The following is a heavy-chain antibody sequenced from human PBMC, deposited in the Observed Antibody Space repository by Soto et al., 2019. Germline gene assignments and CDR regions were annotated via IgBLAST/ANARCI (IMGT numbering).Heavy chain of an antibody. CDR3: ARDYGTPSGYDSEYYYYYGMDV. CDR2: INPSGGST. Sequence: GASVKVSCKAPGYTFTSYDMHWVRQAPGKGLEWMGIINPSGGSTSYAQKFQGRVTMTRDTSTSTVYMELSSLRSEDTAVYYCARDYGTPSGYDSEYYYYYGMDVWGQGTTVTVLL. V-gene: IGHV1-46*03. CDR1: GYTFTSYD. D-gene: IGHD5-12*01. J-gene: IGHJ6*02.